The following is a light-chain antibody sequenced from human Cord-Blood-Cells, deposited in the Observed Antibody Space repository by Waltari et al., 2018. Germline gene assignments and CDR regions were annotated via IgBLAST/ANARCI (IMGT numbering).Light chain of an antibody. J-gene: IGKJ1*01. Sequence: DIQMTQSPFSLSASVGDRVTITCRASQSISSYLNWYQQKPGKAPKLLIYAASSLQSGVPSRFSGSGSGTDFTLTISSLQPGDFATYYCQQSYSTPWTFGQGTKVEIK. CDR2: AAS. V-gene: IGKV1-39*01. CDR1: QSISSY. CDR3: QQSYSTPWT.